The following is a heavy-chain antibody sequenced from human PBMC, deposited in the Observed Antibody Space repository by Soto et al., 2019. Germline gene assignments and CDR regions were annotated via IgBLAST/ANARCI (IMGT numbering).Heavy chain of an antibody. V-gene: IGHV4-59*01. CDR3: ARGLGGLAAARYFFDY. D-gene: IGHD6-13*01. CDR2: VYHSGST. CDR1: GGSINSYY. J-gene: IGHJ4*02. Sequence: SETLSLTCTVSGGSINSYYWTWIRQPPGKGLEWIGYVYHSGSTNYNPSLKSRVTISLDTSKNQFSLKLSSVTAADTAVYYCARGLGGLAAARYFFDYWGQGTLVTVSS.